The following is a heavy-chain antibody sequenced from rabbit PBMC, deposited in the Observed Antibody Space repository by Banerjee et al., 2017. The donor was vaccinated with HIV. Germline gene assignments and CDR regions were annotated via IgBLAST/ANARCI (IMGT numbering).Heavy chain of an antibody. V-gene: IGHV1S40*01. J-gene: IGHJ4*01. CDR3: ARDLTGVIGWNFNL. CDR2: INTSSGNT. D-gene: IGHD1-1*01. Sequence: QSLEESGGDLVKPGVSLTLTCTASGFDFSSNTMCWVRQAPGKGLEWIACINTSSGNTVYATWAKGRLTISKTSWTTVTLQMTSLTAADTATYFCARDLTGVIGWNFNLWGPGTLVTVS. CDR1: GFDFSSNT.